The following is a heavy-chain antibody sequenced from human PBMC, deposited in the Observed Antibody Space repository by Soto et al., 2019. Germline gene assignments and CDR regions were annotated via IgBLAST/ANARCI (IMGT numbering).Heavy chain of an antibody. Sequence: HGESLKISCEASGYIFTTYWIGWVRQMPGKGLEWMGIIYPGNSDTTYSPSFQGQVTISADKSITTAYLQWSSLEASDTAMYYCARSRTVTGYYRMDVWGQGTMVTVSS. CDR3: ARSRTVTGYYRMDV. V-gene: IGHV5-51*01. J-gene: IGHJ6*02. CDR2: IYPGNSDT. CDR1: GYIFTTYW. D-gene: IGHD4-17*01.